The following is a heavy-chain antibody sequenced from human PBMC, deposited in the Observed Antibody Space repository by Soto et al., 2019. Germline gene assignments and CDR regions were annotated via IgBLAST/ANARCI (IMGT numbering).Heavy chain of an antibody. CDR3: ATPYDFWSGLDY. CDR2: ISYDGSNK. Sequence: QVQLVESGGGVVQPGRSLRLSCAASGFTFSSYSMYWIRQAPGKGLEWVAVISYDGSNKYYADSVKGRFTISRDNSKNTLYVQMNSLRNEDTDVYYCATPYDFWSGLDYWGQGTLVTVSS. CDR1: GFTFSSYS. V-gene: IGHV3-30-3*01. D-gene: IGHD3-3*01. J-gene: IGHJ4*02.